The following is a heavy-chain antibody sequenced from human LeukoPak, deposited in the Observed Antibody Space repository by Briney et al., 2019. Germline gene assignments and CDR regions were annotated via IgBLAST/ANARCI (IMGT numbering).Heavy chain of an antibody. D-gene: IGHD2-15*01. CDR2: FDPEDGET. J-gene: IGHJ5*02. V-gene: IGHV1-24*01. Sequence: GASVKVSCKVSGYTLTELSMHWVRQAPGKGLEWMGGFDPEDGETIYAQKFQGRVTMTEDTSTDTAYMELSSLRSEATAVYSCATFRYCSGGSCYTSGFDPWGQGTLVTVSS. CDR1: GYTLTELS. CDR3: ATFRYCSGGSCYTSGFDP.